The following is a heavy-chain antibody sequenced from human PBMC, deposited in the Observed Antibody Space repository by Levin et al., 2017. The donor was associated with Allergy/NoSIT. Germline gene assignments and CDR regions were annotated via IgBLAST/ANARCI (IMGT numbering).Heavy chain of an antibody. CDR2: INPNSGGT. V-gene: IGHV1-2*06. CDR3: VRDRDHLLGYCSGGSCYSNAFDI. J-gene: IGHJ3*02. Sequence: RASVKVSCKASGYTFTGYYMHWVRQAPGQGLEWMGRINPNSGGTNYAQKFQGRVTMTRDTSISTAYMELSRLRSDDTAVYYCVRDRDHLLGYCSGGSCYSNAFDIWGQGTMVTVSS. CDR1: GYTFTGYY. D-gene: IGHD2-15*01.